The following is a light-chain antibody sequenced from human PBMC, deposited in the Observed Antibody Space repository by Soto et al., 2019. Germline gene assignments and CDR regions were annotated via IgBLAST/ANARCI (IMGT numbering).Light chain of an antibody. V-gene: IGKV1-5*01. CDR1: QSISSW. CDR2: DAS. Sequence: DIQMTQSPSTLSASVGDRVTITCRASQSISSWLAWYQQKPGKAPKLLIYDASSLESGVPSRFSGSGSGTEFTLTISSLQPDDFATYYCQQYNSYSEFDQGTKVDIK. CDR3: QQYNSYSE. J-gene: IGKJ1*01.